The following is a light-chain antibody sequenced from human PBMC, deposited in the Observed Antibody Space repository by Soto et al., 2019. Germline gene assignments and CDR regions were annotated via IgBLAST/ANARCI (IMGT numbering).Light chain of an antibody. Sequence: EMVLTQSPGTLSLSPGERATLSCRASQSVSSSYLAWYQQRPGQAPRLLIYGASSRATGIPDRFSGSGSGTDFTLTISRLESEDFAVYYCQQYGSSPPCTFGPGTKVDI. J-gene: IGKJ3*01. CDR2: GAS. V-gene: IGKV3-20*01. CDR3: QQYGSSPPCT. CDR1: QSVSSSY.